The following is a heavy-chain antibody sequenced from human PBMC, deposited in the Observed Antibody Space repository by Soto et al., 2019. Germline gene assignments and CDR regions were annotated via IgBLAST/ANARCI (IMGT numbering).Heavy chain of an antibody. J-gene: IGHJ6*02. CDR3: ARSYYGSGSYGYYYYYCGMDV. Sequence: SGPTLVNPTQTLTLTCTFSGFSLSTSGMCVSWIRQPPGKALEWLALIDWDDDKYYSTSLKTRLTISKDTSKNQVVLTMTNMDPVDTATYYCARSYYGSGSYGYYYYYCGMDVWGQGTTVTGSS. CDR1: GFSLSTSGMC. D-gene: IGHD3-10*01. CDR2: IDWDDDK. V-gene: IGHV2-70*01.